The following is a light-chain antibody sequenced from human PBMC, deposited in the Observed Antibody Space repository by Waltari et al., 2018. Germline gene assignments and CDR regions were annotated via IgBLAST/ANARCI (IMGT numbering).Light chain of an antibody. Sequence: QPVLTQPPSASATPGQRVTISCSGRHSNIGDNTVKWYQQLPGTAPKLLIYSDNRRFSGVPDRFSASKSGTSASLAISGLQSEDEADYYCSTWDDSLSGVLFGEGTKLTVV. CDR2: SDN. J-gene: IGLJ2*01. CDR3: STWDDSLSGVL. V-gene: IGLV1-44*01. CDR1: HSNIGDNT.